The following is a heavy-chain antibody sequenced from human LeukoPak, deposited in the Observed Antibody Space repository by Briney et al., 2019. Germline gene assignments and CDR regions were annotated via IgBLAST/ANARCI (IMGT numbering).Heavy chain of an antibody. J-gene: IGHJ4*02. CDR1: GFTFSSYG. CDR2: ISSSGSTI. V-gene: IGHV3-48*04. D-gene: IGHD6-19*01. CDR3: ARAIAVAGTDNFDY. Sequence: GGSLRLSCAASGFTFSSYGMHWVRQAPGKGLEWVSYISSSGSTIYYADSVKGRFTISRDNAKNSLYLQMNSLRAEDTAVYYCARAIAVAGTDNFDYWGQGTLVTVSS.